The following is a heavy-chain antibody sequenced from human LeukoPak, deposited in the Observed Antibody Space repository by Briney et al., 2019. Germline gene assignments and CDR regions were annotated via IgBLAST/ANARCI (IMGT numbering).Heavy chain of an antibody. J-gene: IGHJ4*02. CDR3: AREGLATMIRGVIPY. V-gene: IGHV4-39*07. D-gene: IGHD3-10*01. CDR2: IYYSGNT. CDR1: GGSIISSNHY. Sequence: PSETLSLTCTVSGGSIISSNHYWGWTRQPPGKGLEWFGHIYYSGNTNYNPSLKSRVTISVDTSKNQFSLKLSSVTAADTAVYYCAREGLATMIRGVIPYWGQGTLVTVSS.